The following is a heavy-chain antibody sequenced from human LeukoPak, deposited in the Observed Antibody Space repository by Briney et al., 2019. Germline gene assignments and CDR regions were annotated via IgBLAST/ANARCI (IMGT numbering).Heavy chain of an antibody. J-gene: IGHJ6*03. Sequence: GASVKVSCKASGYTFTSYGISWVRQAPGQGLEWMGWISAYNGNTNYAQKLQGRVTMTTDTSTSTACMELRSLRSDDTAVYYCARDATVVTPESYYYYMDVWGKGTTATVSS. V-gene: IGHV1-18*01. CDR1: GYTFTSYG. CDR2: ISAYNGNT. D-gene: IGHD4-23*01. CDR3: ARDATVVTPESYYYYMDV.